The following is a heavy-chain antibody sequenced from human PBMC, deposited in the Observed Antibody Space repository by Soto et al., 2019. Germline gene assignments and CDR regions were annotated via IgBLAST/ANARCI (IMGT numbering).Heavy chain of an antibody. CDR1: GGSISSSSYY. V-gene: IGHV4-39*01. CDR3: ATSIFGGVNWFDP. J-gene: IGHJ5*02. CDR2: IYYSGST. Sequence: SETLSLTCTVSGGSISSSSYYWGWIRQPPGKGLEWIGSIYYSGSTYYNPSLKSRVTISVDTSKNQFSLKLSSVTAADTAVYYCATSIFGGVNWFDPWGQGTLVTAPQ. D-gene: IGHD3-16*01.